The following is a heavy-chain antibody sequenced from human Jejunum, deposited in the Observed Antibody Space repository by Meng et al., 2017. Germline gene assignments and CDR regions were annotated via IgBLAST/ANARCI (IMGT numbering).Heavy chain of an antibody. J-gene: IGHJ4*02. CDR1: GVSVNSGFYY. CDR2: FHHSGSA. Sequence: QERLQKSGPGLGGPSGTLSLTCTVSGVSVNSGFYYWNWVRQPPGKGLEFIGSFHHSGSAHYNASLEGRVTMSLDTSKNQFSLRLTSVTAADSALYYCTGGPDSAKSGYWGQGTLVTVSS. CDR3: TGGPDSAKSGY. V-gene: IGHV4-61*01. D-gene: IGHD1-14*01.